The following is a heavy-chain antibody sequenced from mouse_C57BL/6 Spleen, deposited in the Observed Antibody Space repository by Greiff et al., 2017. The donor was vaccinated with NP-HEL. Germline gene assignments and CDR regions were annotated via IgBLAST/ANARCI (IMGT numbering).Heavy chain of an antibody. CDR2: IYPGDGDT. D-gene: IGHD1-1*01. CDR1: GYAFSSSW. CDR3: ARSPYYYGSAMDY. J-gene: IGHJ4*01. Sequence: QVQLQQSGPELVKPGASVKISCKASGYAFSSSWMNWVKQRPGKGLEWIGRIYPGDGDTNYNGKFKGKATLTADKSSSTAYMQLSSLTSEDSAVYFCARSPYYYGSAMDYWGQGTSVTVSS. V-gene: IGHV1-82*01.